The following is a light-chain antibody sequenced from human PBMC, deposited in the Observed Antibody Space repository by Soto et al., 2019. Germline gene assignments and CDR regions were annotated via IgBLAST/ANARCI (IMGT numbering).Light chain of an antibody. J-gene: IGKJ2*01. Sequence: DIQMTQSPSTLSASVGDRVTITCRASQSINNWLAWYQQKPGKAPNLLIYDASNLESGVPSRFSGSGSGTEFTLTISSLQPDDFATYYCQQYNTYPYAFGQGTKLEIK. V-gene: IGKV1-5*01. CDR3: QQYNTYPYA. CDR1: QSINNW. CDR2: DAS.